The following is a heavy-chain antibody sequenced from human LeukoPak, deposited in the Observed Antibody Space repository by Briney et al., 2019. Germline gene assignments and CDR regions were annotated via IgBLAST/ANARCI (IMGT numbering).Heavy chain of an antibody. CDR2: ISAYNGNT. CDR3: ASHSSGWYWYYYYGMDV. D-gene: IGHD6-19*01. CDR1: GYTFTSYG. V-gene: IGHV1-18*01. Sequence: ASVTVSCKASGYTFTSYGISWVRQAPGQGLEWMGWISAYNGNTNYAQKLQGRVTMTTDTSTSTAYMELRSLRSDDTAVYYCASHSSGWYWYYYYGMDVWGQGTTVTVSS. J-gene: IGHJ6*02.